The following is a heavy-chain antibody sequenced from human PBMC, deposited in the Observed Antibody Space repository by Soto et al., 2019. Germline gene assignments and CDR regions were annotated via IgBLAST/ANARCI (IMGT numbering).Heavy chain of an antibody. Sequence: SGGSLRLSCAASGFTFSSHAMHWVRQAPGKGLEWVAVISYDGTNKYYADSVKGRFTISRDHSKNTLYLQMNSLSSEDTAVYYCARDEAAAGAYYFDYWGQGALVTVSS. V-gene: IGHV3-30-3*01. D-gene: IGHD6-13*01. CDR2: ISYDGTNK. J-gene: IGHJ4*02. CDR1: GFTFSSHA. CDR3: ARDEAAAGAYYFDY.